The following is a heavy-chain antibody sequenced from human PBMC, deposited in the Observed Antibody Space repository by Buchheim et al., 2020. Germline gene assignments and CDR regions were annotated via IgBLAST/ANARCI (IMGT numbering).Heavy chain of an antibody. CDR3: GAEVGSREFDN. V-gene: IGHV3-30*03. Sequence: QVQLVESGGGVVQPGRSLRLSCAASGFTFSSHAMHWVRQPPGKGLEWVAIISYDGSYKDYPDPVKGRFTVSRDNFQNTLFLQMNSLRAEDTAVYYCGAEVGSREFDNWGQGTL. CDR2: ISYDGSYK. J-gene: IGHJ4*02. CDR1: GFTFSSHA. D-gene: IGHD2-2*01.